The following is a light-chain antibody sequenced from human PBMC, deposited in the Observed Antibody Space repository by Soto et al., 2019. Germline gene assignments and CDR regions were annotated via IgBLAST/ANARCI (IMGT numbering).Light chain of an antibody. CDR1: SSDVGGYNY. CDR2: DVT. J-gene: IGLJ1*01. V-gene: IGLV2-8*01. Sequence: QSALTQPPSASGSPGQSVTISCTGTSSDVGGYNYVSWYQQHPGKAPKLMIYDVTKRPSGVPDRFSGSKSGNTASLTVSGLLAEVEVDYCGSSDACTHIVFGPGTRLTVL. CDR3: SSDACTHIV.